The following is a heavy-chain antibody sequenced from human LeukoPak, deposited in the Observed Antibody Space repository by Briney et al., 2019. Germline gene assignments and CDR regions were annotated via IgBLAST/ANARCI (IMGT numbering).Heavy chain of an antibody. J-gene: IGHJ5*02. Sequence: SETLSLTCAVYGGSFSGYYWSWIRQPPGKGLEWIGEINHSGSTNYNPSLKSRVTISVDASKNQFSLKLSSVTAADTAVYYCARDSRGFNPWGQGTLVTVSS. D-gene: IGHD6-13*01. CDR1: GGSFSGYY. CDR3: ARDSRGFNP. V-gene: IGHV4-34*01. CDR2: INHSGST.